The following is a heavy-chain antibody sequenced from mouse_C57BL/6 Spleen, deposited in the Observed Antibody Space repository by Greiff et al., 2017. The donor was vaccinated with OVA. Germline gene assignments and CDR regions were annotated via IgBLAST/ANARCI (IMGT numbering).Heavy chain of an antibody. J-gene: IGHJ2*01. CDR1: GYTFTDYE. Sequence: VQLQQSGAELVRPGASVTLSCKASGYTFTDYEMHWVKQTPVHGLEWIGAIDPETGGTAYNQKFKGKAILTADKSSSTAYMELRSLTSEDSAVYYCTRKGYYGYPDYWGQGTTLTVSS. V-gene: IGHV1-15*01. D-gene: IGHD2-2*01. CDR2: IDPETGGT. CDR3: TRKGYYGYPDY.